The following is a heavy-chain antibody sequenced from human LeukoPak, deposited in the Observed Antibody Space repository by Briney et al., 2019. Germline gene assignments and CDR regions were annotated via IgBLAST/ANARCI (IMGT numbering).Heavy chain of an antibody. CDR3: ARAGDYGDYVGY. CDR2: IYHSGST. Sequence: SETLSLTCTVSGYSISSGYYWGWIRQPPGKGLEWIGSIYHSGSTYYNPSLKSRVTISVDTSKNQFSLKLSSVTAADTAVYYCARAGDYGDYVGYWGQGTLVTVSS. V-gene: IGHV4-38-2*02. J-gene: IGHJ4*02. D-gene: IGHD4-17*01. CDR1: GYSISSGYY.